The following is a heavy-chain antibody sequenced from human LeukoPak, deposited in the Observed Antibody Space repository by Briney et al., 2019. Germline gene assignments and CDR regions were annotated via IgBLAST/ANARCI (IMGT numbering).Heavy chain of an antibody. Sequence: SETLSLTCTVSGYSISSGYYWGRIRQPPGKGLEWIGSIYHSGSTYYNPSLKSRVTISVDTSKNQFSLKLSSETAADTAVYYCARAGRYYYYMDVWGKGTTVTVSS. J-gene: IGHJ6*03. CDR3: ARAGRYYYYMDV. CDR2: IYHSGST. V-gene: IGHV4-38-2*02. CDR1: GYSISSGYY.